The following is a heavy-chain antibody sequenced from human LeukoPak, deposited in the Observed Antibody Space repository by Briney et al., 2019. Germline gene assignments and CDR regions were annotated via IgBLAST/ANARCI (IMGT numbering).Heavy chain of an antibody. J-gene: IGHJ4*02. CDR2: ISSSGSTI. V-gene: IGHV3-48*02. CDR3: ARDLVQLWSKDY. CDR1: GFTFSDYN. Sequence: PGGSLRLSCAASGFTFSDYNMNWVRQAPGKGLEWVSYISSSGSTIYYADSVKGRFTISRDNAKNSLYLQMNSLRDEDTAVYYCARDLVQLWSKDYWGQGTLVTVSS. D-gene: IGHD5-18*01.